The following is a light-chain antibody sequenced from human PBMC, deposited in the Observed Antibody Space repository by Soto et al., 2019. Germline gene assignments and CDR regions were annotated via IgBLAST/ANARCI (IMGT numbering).Light chain of an antibody. CDR2: DTS. V-gene: IGKV3-11*01. CDR1: QSVNTF. Sequence: EIVLTQSPTTLSLSPGKRATLSCRANQSVNTFLAWYQQTPGRTPRLIIYDTSNRATGLPPRFSGTGAGTDVTLTISRLEPEDFAVYYCQFRTDWPPFMYSFGQGTKLEVK. J-gene: IGKJ2*01. CDR3: QFRTDWPPFMYS.